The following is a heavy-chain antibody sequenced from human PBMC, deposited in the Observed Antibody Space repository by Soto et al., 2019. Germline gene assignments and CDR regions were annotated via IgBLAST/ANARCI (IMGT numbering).Heavy chain of an antibody. V-gene: IGHV1-46*01. CDR3: ARDRPHKAFDI. J-gene: IGHJ3*02. CDR1: GYTFTGYY. CDR2: INPSGGST. Sequence: ASVKVSCKASGYTFTGYYMHWVRQAPGQGLEWMGIINPSGGSTSYAQKFQGRVTMTRDTSTSTAYMELRSLRSDDTAVYYCARDRPHKAFDIWGQGTMVTVSS.